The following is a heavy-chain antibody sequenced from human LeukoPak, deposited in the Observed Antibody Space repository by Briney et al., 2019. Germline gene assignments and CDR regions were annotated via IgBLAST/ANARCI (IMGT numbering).Heavy chain of an antibody. J-gene: IGHJ4*02. CDR1: GFMFSSYG. CDR2: IWYDGSNE. D-gene: IGHD5-12*01. CDR3: ARGVLLGGYFCDY. Sequence: QPGRSLRLSCAASGFMFSSYGMHWVRQAPGKGLEWVALIWYDGSNENYADSVKGRFTISRDNSKNTLYLQMNSLRAEDTAVYYCARGVLLGGYFCDYWGQGTLVTVSS. V-gene: IGHV3-33*01.